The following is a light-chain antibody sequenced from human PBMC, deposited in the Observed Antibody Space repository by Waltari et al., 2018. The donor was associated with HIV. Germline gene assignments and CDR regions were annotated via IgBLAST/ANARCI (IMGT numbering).Light chain of an antibody. Sequence: DIVMTQSPDSLAVSLGERATVKCRSSRTVFFNSTNQNFLAWYQQKPGQSPKLLFYWASTRASGVPDRFTASASGTDFSLTISGLQADDVAVYYCQQYFTIGPGFGGGTKLEIK. V-gene: IGKV4-1*01. CDR3: QQYFTIGPG. CDR1: RTVFFNSTNQNF. J-gene: IGKJ4*01. CDR2: WAS.